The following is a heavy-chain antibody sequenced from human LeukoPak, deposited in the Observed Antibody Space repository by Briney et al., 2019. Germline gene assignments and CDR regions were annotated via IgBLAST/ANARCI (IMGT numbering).Heavy chain of an antibody. V-gene: IGHV3-11*04. CDR1: GFTFSDYY. CDR2: ISSSSSTI. CDR3: ARDPSSWYWNWFDP. D-gene: IGHD6-13*01. J-gene: IGHJ5*02. Sequence: GGSLRLSCAASGFTFSDYYMSWIRQAPGKGLEWVSYISSSSSTIYYADSVKGRFTISRDNAKNSLYLQMNSLRDEDTAVYYCARDPSSWYWNWFDPWGQGTLVTVSS.